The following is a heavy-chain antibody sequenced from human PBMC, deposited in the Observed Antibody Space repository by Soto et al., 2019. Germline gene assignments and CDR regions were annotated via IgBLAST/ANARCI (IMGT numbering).Heavy chain of an antibody. V-gene: IGHV1-18*04. CDR2: IIAYNGNT. CDR1: WYTSTSYG. J-gene: IGHJ4*02. D-gene: IGHD6-13*01. Sequence: ASVKGSCSASWYTSTSYGISWGRQAPGQGLEWMGWIIAYNGNTNYGQKLQGRVTMTTDTSTSTAYMELSSLRSDDPPAYYCARDRIAAAGYWGQGTLVTVSS. CDR3: ARDRIAAAGY.